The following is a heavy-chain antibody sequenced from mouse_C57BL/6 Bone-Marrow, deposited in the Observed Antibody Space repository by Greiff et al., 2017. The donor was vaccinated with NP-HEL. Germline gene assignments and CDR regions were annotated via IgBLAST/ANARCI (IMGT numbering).Heavy chain of an antibody. D-gene: IGHD3-1*01. CDR3: ARHHSYFDY. V-gene: IGHV5-9*01. J-gene: IGHJ2*01. Sequence: VQLKESGGGLVKPGGSLKLSCAASGFTFSSYTMSWVRQTPEKRLEWVATISGGGGNTYYPDSVKGRFTISRDNAKNTLYLQMSSLRSEDTALYYCARHHSYFDYWGQGTTLTVSS. CDR1: GFTFSSYT. CDR2: ISGGGGNT.